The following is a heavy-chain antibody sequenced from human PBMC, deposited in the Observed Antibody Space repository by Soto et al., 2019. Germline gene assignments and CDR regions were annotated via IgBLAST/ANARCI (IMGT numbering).Heavy chain of an antibody. CDR1: GFTFSSYG. J-gene: IGHJ4*02. CDR2: IWYDGSNK. Sequence: QVQLVESGGGVVQPGRALRLSCAASGFTFSSYGMHWVRQAPGKGLEWVAVIWYDGSNKYYADFVKGRFTISRDNSKNTLYLQMNSLRAEDTAVYYCARDFQVDTALDHFDYRGQGTPVTVSS. V-gene: IGHV3-33*01. CDR3: ARDFQVDTALDHFDY. D-gene: IGHD5-18*01.